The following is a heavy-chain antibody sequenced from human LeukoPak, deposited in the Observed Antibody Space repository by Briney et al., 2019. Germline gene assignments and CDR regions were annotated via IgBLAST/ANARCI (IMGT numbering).Heavy chain of an antibody. CDR3: ARDRFCSGGSCYAFDI. CDR1: GFTFSSYW. CDR2: IKQDGSEK. D-gene: IGHD2-15*01. J-gene: IGHJ3*02. Sequence: GGSLRLSCAASGFTFSSYWMSWVRQAPGKGLDWVANIKQDGSEKYYVDSVKGRFTISRDNAKNSLYLQMNSLRAEDTAVYYCARDRFCSGGSCYAFDIWGQGTMVTVSS. V-gene: IGHV3-7*01.